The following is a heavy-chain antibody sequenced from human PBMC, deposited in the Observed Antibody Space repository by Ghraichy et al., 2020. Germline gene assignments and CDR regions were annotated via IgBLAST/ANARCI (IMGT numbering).Heavy chain of an antibody. V-gene: IGHV3-23*01. CDR1: GFTFSSYA. Sequence: GESLNISCAASGFTFSSYAMSWVRQAPGKGLEWVSAISGSGGSTYYADSVKGRFTISRDNSKNTLYLQMNSLRAEDTAVYYCAKSMSRAVVTYVDYWGQGTLVTVSS. CDR2: ISGSGGST. CDR3: AKSMSRAVVTYVDY. J-gene: IGHJ4*02. D-gene: IGHD3-22*01.